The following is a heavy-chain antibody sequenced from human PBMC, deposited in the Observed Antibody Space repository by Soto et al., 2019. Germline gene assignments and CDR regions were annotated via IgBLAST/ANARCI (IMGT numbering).Heavy chain of an antibody. Sequence: QVQLQESGPGLVKPSETLSLTCTVSGGSISSYYWSWIRQPPGKGLEWIGYIYYSGSTNYNPSLXRXAXIXXDTSKHQSSLKLSSVTAADTAVYYCARRYGGNFDYWGQGTLVTVSS. CDR3: ARRYGGNFDY. D-gene: IGHD3-16*01. CDR2: IYYSGST. V-gene: IGHV4-59*01. CDR1: GGSISSYY. J-gene: IGHJ4*02.